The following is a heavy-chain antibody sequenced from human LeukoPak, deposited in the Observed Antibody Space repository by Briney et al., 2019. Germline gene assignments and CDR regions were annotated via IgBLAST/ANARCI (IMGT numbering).Heavy chain of an antibody. CDR2: INPSGGST. V-gene: IGHV1-46*01. D-gene: IGHD5-24*01. Sequence: ASVKVSCKASGYTFTSYDINWVRQAPGQGLEWMGIINPSGGSTSYAQKFQGRVTMTRGTSTSTVYMELSSLRSEETAVYYCARDRGRDGYNLGRGALDYWGQGTLVTDSS. CDR1: GYTFTSYD. J-gene: IGHJ4*02. CDR3: ARDRGRDGYNLGRGALDY.